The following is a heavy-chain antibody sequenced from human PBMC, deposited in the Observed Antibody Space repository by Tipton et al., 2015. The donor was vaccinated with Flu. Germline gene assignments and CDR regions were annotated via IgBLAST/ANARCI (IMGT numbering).Heavy chain of an antibody. V-gene: IGHV3-23*01. CDR2: ISGSGGST. J-gene: IGHJ4*02. D-gene: IGHD3-3*01. CDR3: ARDTYYDFWSGYYSHYFDY. CDR1: GFTFSSYA. Sequence: SLRLSCAASGFTFSSYAMSWVRQAPGKGLEWVSAISGSGGSTYYADSVKGRFTISRDNAKNSLYLQMNSLRAEDTAVYYCARDTYYDFWSGYYSHYFDYWGQGTLVTVSS.